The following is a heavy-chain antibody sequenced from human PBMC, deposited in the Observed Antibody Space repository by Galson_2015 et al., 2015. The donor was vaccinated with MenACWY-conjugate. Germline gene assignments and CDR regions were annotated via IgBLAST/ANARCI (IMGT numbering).Heavy chain of an antibody. Sequence: RLCGAASDFPVGPYRMSWVRQAPREGVEWVANIIRDGSQKYFVDSVKRRFTISRENAKNSLYLQMNSLRVEDTAVYYCARGHLKLEPWGQGTLVTVSS. CDR2: IIRDGSQK. CDR1: DFPVGPYR. J-gene: IGHJ5*02. CDR3: ARGHLKLEP. V-gene: IGHV3-7*01.